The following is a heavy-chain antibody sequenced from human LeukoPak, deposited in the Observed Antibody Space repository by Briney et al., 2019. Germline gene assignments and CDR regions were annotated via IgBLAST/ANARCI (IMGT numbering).Heavy chain of an antibody. J-gene: IGHJ4*02. CDR1: GFTFSSYA. Sequence: PGGSLRLSCAASGFTFSSYAMPWVRQAPGRGLEWVAVISYDGSNKYYADSVKGRFTISRDNSKNTLYLQMNSLRAEDTAVYYCARDSRITIFGVVHWGQGTLVTVSS. D-gene: IGHD3-3*01. V-gene: IGHV3-30-3*01. CDR2: ISYDGSNK. CDR3: ARDSRITIFGVVH.